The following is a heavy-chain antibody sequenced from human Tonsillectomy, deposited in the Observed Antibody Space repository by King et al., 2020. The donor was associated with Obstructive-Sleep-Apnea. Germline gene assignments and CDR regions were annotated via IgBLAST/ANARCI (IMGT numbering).Heavy chain of an antibody. CDR1: GYTFTSYG. D-gene: IGHD2-8*01. Sequence: GQLVQSGAEVKKPGASVKVSCKASGYTFTSYGVSWVRQAPGQGLEWMAWISTYNGKTKYAQKFQGRVTMTTDTSTSTAYMELRSLRSDDTAVYYCARGHSGTIDYWGQGTLVSVSS. CDR2: ISTYNGKT. J-gene: IGHJ4*02. V-gene: IGHV1-18*01. CDR3: ARGHSGTIDY.